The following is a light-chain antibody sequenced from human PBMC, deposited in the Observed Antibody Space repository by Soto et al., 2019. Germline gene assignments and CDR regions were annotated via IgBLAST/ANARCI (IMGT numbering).Light chain of an antibody. CDR1: SSNIGNNY. V-gene: IGLV1-47*01. Sequence: QSVLTQPPSASGTPGQRVTISCSGSSSNIGNNYVYWYQQRPGTAPKLLIYRNSQRPSGVPDRFSGSKSGTSASLAISGLRSEDEADYYCAAWDDSLSSVVFGGGTKVTVL. CDR2: RNS. J-gene: IGLJ2*01. CDR3: AAWDDSLSSVV.